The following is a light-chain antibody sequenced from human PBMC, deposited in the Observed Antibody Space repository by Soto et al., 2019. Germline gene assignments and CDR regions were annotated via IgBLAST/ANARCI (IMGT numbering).Light chain of an antibody. CDR2: GAS. CDR1: QSTSSW. J-gene: IGKJ1*01. CDR3: QHYKPYKT. Sequence: DILMTQSPSTPSASVGETVTLTCRASQSTSSWVAWYQQRPGKPPKLVIYGASTLERGVPSRFSGSGSGTEFTLTIAGLQPDDFATYYCQHYKPYKTFGQGTRV. V-gene: IGKV1-5*03.